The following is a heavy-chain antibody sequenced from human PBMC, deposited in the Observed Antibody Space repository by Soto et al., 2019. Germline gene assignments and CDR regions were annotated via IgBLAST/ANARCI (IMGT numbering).Heavy chain of an antibody. CDR1: GFTVSPNY. CDR2: IYYDDGST. D-gene: IGHD6-13*01. Sequence: EVQLVETGGGVIQPGGSLRLSCAGSGFTVSPNYMSWVRQAPGKGPEWVSVIYYDDGSTYYADSVKGRFSISRDSSRNTLYPQMNSLRAEDTAVYYCASGQQVILRYYYGLDVWGQGTTVTVSS. CDR3: ASGQQVILRYYYGLDV. J-gene: IGHJ6*01. V-gene: IGHV3-53*02.